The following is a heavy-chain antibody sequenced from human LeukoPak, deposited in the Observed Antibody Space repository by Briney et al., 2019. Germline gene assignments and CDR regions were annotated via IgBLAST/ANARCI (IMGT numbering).Heavy chain of an antibody. D-gene: IGHD2-2*01. CDR3: ARGETSSYDY. J-gene: IGHJ4*02. CDR2: IYSRGNT. CDR1: SLPVSINY. Sequence: GGLVFLFCLGNSLPVSINYMRWVRHTPGKGLEWVSVIYSRGNTYYADSVKGRFTISRDNSKNTVYLQMNSLRAEDTAVYYCARGETSSYDYWGQGTLVTVSS. V-gene: IGHV3-53*01.